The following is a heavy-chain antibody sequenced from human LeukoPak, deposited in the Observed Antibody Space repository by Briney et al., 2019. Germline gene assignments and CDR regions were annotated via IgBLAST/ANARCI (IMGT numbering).Heavy chain of an antibody. D-gene: IGHD5-24*01. J-gene: IGHJ4*02. CDR2: ISSSGSSI. CDR1: GFSFSTYS. CDR3: ANGYNLDY. Sequence: GGSLRLSCVASGFSFSTYSMNWVHQAPGKGLEWASFISSSGSSIHYADSVKGRFTVSRDNARNSLYLQMHSLRAEDTAVYYCANGYNLDYWGQGTLVTVSS. V-gene: IGHV3-48*01.